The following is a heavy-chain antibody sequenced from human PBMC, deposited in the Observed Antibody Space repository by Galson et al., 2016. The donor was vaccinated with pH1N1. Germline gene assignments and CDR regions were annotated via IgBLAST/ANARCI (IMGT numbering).Heavy chain of an antibody. Sequence: INSDGSSTGYADSVKGRFTISRDNAKNTLYLQMNSLRVEDTAVYYCARGGAVAGISTSDYWGLGTLVSVSS. J-gene: IGHJ4*02. D-gene: IGHD6-19*01. V-gene: IGHV3-74*01. CDR2: INSDGSST. CDR3: ARGGAVAGISTSDY.